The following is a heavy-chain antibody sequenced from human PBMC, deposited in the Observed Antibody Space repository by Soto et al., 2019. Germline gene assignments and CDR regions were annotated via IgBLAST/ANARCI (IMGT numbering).Heavy chain of an antibody. CDR2: ISGSGSST. CDR1: GFSFSGYG. CDR3: AKASKGYTGYDLDY. Sequence: EVQLLESGGDLVQPGGSLRLSCAASGFSFSGYGMSWVRQAPGQGLEWVSAISGSGSSTYYSDSVRGRFTISRDNSKNTLYLQMNSLRAEDTAVYFCAKASKGYTGYDLDYWGQGTLVAVSP. D-gene: IGHD5-12*01. J-gene: IGHJ4*02. V-gene: IGHV3-23*01.